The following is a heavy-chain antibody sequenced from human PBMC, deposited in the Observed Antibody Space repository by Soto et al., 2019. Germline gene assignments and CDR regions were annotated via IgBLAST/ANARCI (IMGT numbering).Heavy chain of an antibody. V-gene: IGHV1-69*01. J-gene: IGHJ6*02. Sequence: QVQLVLSGAEVKKPGSSVKVSCKASGGTFSSYAISWVRQAPGQGLEWMGGIIPIFGTANYAQKFQGRVTITADESTSTAYMELSSLRSEDTAVYYCARELYCSGGSCYSHYYYYGMDVWGQGTTVTVSS. CDR3: ARELYCSGGSCYSHYYYYGMDV. CDR1: GGTFSSYA. D-gene: IGHD2-15*01. CDR2: IIPIFGTA.